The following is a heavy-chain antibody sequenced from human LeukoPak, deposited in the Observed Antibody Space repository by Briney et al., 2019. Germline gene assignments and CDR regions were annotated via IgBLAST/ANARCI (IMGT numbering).Heavy chain of an antibody. CDR3: ARDHYYDSSGPLFDY. CDR2: ISYDGSNK. D-gene: IGHD3-22*01. J-gene: IGHJ4*02. CDR1: GFTFSSYA. V-gene: IGHV3-30*04. Sequence: GGSLRLSCAASGFTFSSYAMHWVRQAPGKGLEWVAVISYDGSNKYYADSVKGRFTISRDNSKNTLYLQMNSLRAEDTAVYYCARDHYYDSSGPLFDYCGQGTLVTVSS.